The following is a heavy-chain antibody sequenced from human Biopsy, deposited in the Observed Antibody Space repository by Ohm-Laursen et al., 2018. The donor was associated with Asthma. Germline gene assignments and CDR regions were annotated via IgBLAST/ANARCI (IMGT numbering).Heavy chain of an antibody. CDR2: IYYSGST. CDR1: GGSISSSSYY. Sequence: SDTLSLTCTVSGGSISSSSYYWGWIRRPPGKGLEFIGTIYYSGSTYYNPSLKSRVTLSVDASKNQFSLKLTSVTAADTAVYYCVSPSGYWGQGTRVTVSS. CDR3: VSPSGY. J-gene: IGHJ4*02. V-gene: IGHV4-39*01.